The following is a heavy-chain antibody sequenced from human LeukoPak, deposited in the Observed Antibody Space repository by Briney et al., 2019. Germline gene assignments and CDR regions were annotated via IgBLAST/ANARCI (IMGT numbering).Heavy chain of an antibody. CDR1: GIPFSSFG. D-gene: IGHD7-27*01. CDR2: IWYDGSNK. J-gene: IGHJ4*02. CDR3: AKDSSAGDFYFDY. Sequence: SGGSLRLSCAAPGIPFSSFGMHWLRQAPGKGLEWVAFIWYDGSNKYYADSVKGRFTTSRDNSKNTLYLQMNSLTAEDTAVYYCAKDSSAGDFYFDYWGQGTLVTVSS. V-gene: IGHV3-30*02.